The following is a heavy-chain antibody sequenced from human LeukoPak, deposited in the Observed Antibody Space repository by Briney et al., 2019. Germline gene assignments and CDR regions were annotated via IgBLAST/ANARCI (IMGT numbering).Heavy chain of an antibody. CDR3: ARQYRWSRHFDY. CDR1: GGTFSSYA. Sequence: SVKVSCKASGGTFSSYAISWVRQAPGQGLEWMGGIIPIFGTANYAQKFQGRVTITADKSTSTAYMELSSLRSEDTAVYYCARQYRWSRHFDYWGQGTLVTVSS. V-gene: IGHV1-69*06. D-gene: IGHD2-2*01. J-gene: IGHJ4*02. CDR2: IIPIFGTA.